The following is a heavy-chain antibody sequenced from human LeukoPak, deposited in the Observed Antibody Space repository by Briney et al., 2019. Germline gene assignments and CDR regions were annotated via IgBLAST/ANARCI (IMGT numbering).Heavy chain of an antibody. CDR3: ARMGAIAGASANVDF. Sequence: SGTLSLTCTVSGGSISSYYWSWIRQPPGKGLEWIGYIYNTGEITDYSPSLKSRVTISVDTSKNQFSLRLNSVTTADTAVYYCARMGAIAGASANVDFWGQGTLVTVSS. V-gene: IGHV4-59*01. CDR1: GGSISSYY. D-gene: IGHD4/OR15-4a*01. J-gene: IGHJ4*02. CDR2: IYNTGEIT.